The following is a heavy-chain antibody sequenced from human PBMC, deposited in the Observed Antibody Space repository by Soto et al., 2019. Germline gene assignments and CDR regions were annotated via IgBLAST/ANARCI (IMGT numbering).Heavy chain of an antibody. J-gene: IGHJ4*02. D-gene: IGHD6-19*01. CDR3: ARRYSSGFDY. V-gene: IGHV4-59*08. CDR1: GGSINSYY. Sequence: QVQLQESGPGLVKPSETLSLTCTVSGGSINSYYWSWIRQPPGKGLEWIGYIYYSGSTKYNPSLXGXVXIXXDTSKNQFSLNLSSVTAADTAVYYCARRYSSGFDYWGQGTLVTVSS. CDR2: IYYSGST.